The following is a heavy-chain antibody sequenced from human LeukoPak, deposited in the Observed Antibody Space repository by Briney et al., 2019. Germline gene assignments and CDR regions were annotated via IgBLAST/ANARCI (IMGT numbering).Heavy chain of an antibody. D-gene: IGHD5/OR15-5a*01. CDR2: LSYDGSNK. Sequence: GGSLRLSCAASGFTFSSYGMHWVRQAPGKGLEWVAVLSYDGSNKYYADSVKGRFTISRDNSKNTLYLQMNSLRAEDTAVYYCAKAHGYTVYDPGDYWGQGTLVTVSS. CDR1: GFTFSSYG. V-gene: IGHV3-30*18. CDR3: AKAHGYTVYDPGDY. J-gene: IGHJ4*02.